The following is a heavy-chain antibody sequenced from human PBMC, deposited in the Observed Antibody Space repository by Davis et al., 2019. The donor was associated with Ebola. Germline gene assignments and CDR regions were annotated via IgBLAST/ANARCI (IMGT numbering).Heavy chain of an antibody. D-gene: IGHD2-8*02. Sequence: GGSLRLSCKGSGYSFTSHWIGWVRQMPGKGLEWMGIIYTGDSDTRYSPSFRGQVTISADKSIKTAFLQWSSLKASDTAIYYCASLRRTITGMDDGFDIWGQGTMVTVSS. J-gene: IGHJ3*02. CDR3: ASLRRTITGMDDGFDI. CDR2: IYTGDSDT. V-gene: IGHV5-51*01. CDR1: GYSFTSHW.